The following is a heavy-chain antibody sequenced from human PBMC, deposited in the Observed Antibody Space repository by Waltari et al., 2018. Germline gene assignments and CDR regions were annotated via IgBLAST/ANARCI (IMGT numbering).Heavy chain of an antibody. CDR3: ARDLQGFEVAAKPGRDY. CDR1: GYTFTGYY. Sequence: QVQLVQSGAEVKKPGASVKVSCKASGYTFTGYYMHWVRQAPGQGLEWMGRINPNSGGTNYAQKFQGRVTMTRDTSISTAYMELSRLRSDDTAVYYCARDLQGFEVAAKPGRDYWGQGTLVTVSS. D-gene: IGHD2-15*01. J-gene: IGHJ4*02. CDR2: INPNSGGT. V-gene: IGHV1-2*06.